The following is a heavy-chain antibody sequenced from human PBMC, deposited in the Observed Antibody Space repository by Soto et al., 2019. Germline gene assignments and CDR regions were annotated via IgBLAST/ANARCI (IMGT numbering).Heavy chain of an antibody. CDR2: IIRIFGTA. V-gene: IGHV1-69*01. Sequence: QVQLVQSGAEVKKPGSSVKVSCKASGGTFSSYAISWVRQAPGQGIEWMGGIIRIFGTANYEQKFLARVTITADESTSTAYMELSSLRSEDTAMYYCARESHHRLELPDDYYGMDVWGQGTTVTVS. CDR1: GGTFSSYA. D-gene: IGHD1-7*01. CDR3: ARESHHRLELPDDYYGMDV. J-gene: IGHJ6*02.